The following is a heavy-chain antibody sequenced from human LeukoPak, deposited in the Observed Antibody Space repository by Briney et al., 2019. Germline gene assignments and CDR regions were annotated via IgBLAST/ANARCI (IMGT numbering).Heavy chain of an antibody. V-gene: IGHV3-21*01. Sequence: PGGSLRLSCAPSGFTSSDSSMNWFRQAPGKGREWVPSVNTASSYIYYADSMRGRFTISRDNAKNSLFLQMNSLRAEDTAVYYCARLRRNSDRSDFFYYYDHWGQGTLVTVSS. CDR3: ARLRRNSDRSDFFYYYDH. J-gene: IGHJ4*02. CDR1: GFTSSDSS. CDR2: VNTASSYI. D-gene: IGHD3-22*01.